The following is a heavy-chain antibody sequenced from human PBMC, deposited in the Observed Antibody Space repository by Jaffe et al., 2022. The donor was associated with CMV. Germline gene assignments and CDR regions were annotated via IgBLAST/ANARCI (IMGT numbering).Heavy chain of an antibody. Sequence: EVQLVESGGGLVKPGGSLRLSCAASGFTFSNAWMSWVRQAPGKGLEWVGRIKSKTDGGTTDYAAPVKGRFTISRDDSKNTLYLQMNSLKTEDTAVYYCTTDPSSPLWFGEDGYYYYGMDVWGQGTTVTVSS. CDR1: GFTFSNAW. CDR3: TTDPSSPLWFGEDGYYYYGMDV. CDR2: IKSKTDGGTT. J-gene: IGHJ6*02. D-gene: IGHD3-10*01. V-gene: IGHV3-15*01.